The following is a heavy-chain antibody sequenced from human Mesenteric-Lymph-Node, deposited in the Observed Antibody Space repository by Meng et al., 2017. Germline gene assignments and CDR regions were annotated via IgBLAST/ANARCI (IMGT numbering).Heavy chain of an antibody. CDR1: GGSISSSNW. CDR2: IYHSGST. Sequence: QVQLQEPGPGLVKPAGTLSLTCAVSGGSISSSNWWSWVRQPPGKGLEWIGEIYHSGSTNYNPSLKSRVTISVDTSKNQFSLRLRSVTAADTAVYYCARGPTTYFDYWGQGTLVTVSS. V-gene: IGHV4-4*02. D-gene: IGHD4-17*01. CDR3: ARGPTTYFDY. J-gene: IGHJ4*02.